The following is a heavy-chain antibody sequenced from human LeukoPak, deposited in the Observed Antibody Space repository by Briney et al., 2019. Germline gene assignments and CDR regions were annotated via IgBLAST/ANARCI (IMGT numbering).Heavy chain of an antibody. V-gene: IGHV6-1*01. Sequence: SQTLSLTCVISGDTVSSNSAAWHWIRQSPSRGLKWLGRTYYRSKWYNDYAGSVKSRITINPDTSKNQFSLQLNSVTPEDTAVYYCARSGIYYDFWSGYSVPSDDSFDIWGQGTMVTVSS. CDR3: ARSGIYYDFWSGYSVPSDDSFDI. CDR1: GDTVSSNSAA. D-gene: IGHD3-3*01. J-gene: IGHJ3*02. CDR2: TYYRSKWYN.